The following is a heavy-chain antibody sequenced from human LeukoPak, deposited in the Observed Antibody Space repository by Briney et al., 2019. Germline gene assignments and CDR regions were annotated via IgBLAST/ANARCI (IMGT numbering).Heavy chain of an antibody. Sequence: GGSLRLSCAASGFTFTTYWMNWVRQAPGKGLEWVANVKQDGSDKYYVDSVKGRFTISRDNAKNSLYLQMYSLRAEDTAVYYCARGRYCNGGNCYLDYWGQGSLVTVS. CDR3: ARGRYCNGGNCYLDY. D-gene: IGHD2-15*01. J-gene: IGHJ4*02. V-gene: IGHV3-7*01. CDR2: VKQDGSDK. CDR1: GFTFTTYW.